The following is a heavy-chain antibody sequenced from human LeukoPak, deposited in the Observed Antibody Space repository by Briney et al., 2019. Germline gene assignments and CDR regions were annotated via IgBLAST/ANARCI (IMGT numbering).Heavy chain of an antibody. CDR1: GGSISSYY. CDR2: INHSGST. V-gene: IGHV4-34*01. J-gene: IGHJ4*02. CDR3: AREGVSPEYDY. D-gene: IGHD1-14*01. Sequence: SETLSLTCTVSGGSISSYYWSWIRQPPGKGLEWIGEINHSGSTNYNPSLKSRVTISVDTSKNQFSLKLSSVTAADTAVYYCAREGVSPEYDYWGQGTLVTVSS.